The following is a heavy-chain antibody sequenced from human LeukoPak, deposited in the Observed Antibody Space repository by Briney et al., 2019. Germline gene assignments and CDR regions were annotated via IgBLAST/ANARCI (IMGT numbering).Heavy chain of an antibody. CDR3: ARGESYYDFWRRGRGEYNWFDP. V-gene: IGHV4-59*01. Sequence: PSETLSLTCSVSGDSITTYYWSWIRQPPGKGLEWIGYIYHSGTTGYNPSLQSRVFMSIDMSKNQFSLKLSSVTAADTAVYYCARGESYYDFWRRGRGEYNWFDPWGQGTLVTVSS. D-gene: IGHD3-3*01. CDR1: GDSITTYY. J-gene: IGHJ5*02. CDR2: IYHSGTT.